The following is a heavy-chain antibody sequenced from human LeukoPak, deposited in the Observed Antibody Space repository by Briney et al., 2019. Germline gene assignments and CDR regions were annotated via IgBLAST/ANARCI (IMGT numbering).Heavy chain of an antibody. D-gene: IGHD3-9*01. V-gene: IGHV3-30*18. CDR3: AKTRYDILTGYSDY. CDR1: RFTFSGYG. J-gene: IGHJ4*02. Sequence: GGSLRLSCAASRFTFSGYGMHWVRQAPGKGLEWVAVISYDGSNKYYADSVKGRFTISRDNSKNTLYLQMNSLRAEDTAVYYCAKTRYDILTGYSDYWGQGTLVTVSS. CDR2: ISYDGSNK.